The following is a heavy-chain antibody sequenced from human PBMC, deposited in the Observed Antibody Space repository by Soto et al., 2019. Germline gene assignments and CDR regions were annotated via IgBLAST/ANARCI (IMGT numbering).Heavy chain of an antibody. CDR3: ARVEAAWYLGPIDY. V-gene: IGHV4-4*07. Sequence: SETLSLTCTVSGGSISSFYWSWIRQPAGKGLEWIGRIYSGGRNNYNPSLKSRVTMSVDTSKNQFSLKLSSVTAADTAVYYCARVEAAWYLGPIDYWGQGTLVTVSS. CDR1: GGSISSFY. D-gene: IGHD6-13*01. CDR2: IYSGGRN. J-gene: IGHJ4*02.